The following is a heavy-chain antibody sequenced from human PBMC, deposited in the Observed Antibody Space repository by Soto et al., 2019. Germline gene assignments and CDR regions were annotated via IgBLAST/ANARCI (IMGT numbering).Heavy chain of an antibody. V-gene: IGHV4-31*03. CDR1: GGSISSDGYY. J-gene: IGHJ6*02. CDR3: ARDRRWENDYYGMDV. CDR2: IYYSGST. D-gene: IGHD1-26*01. Sequence: QVQLQESGPGLVKPSQTLSLTCTVSGGSISSDGYYWSWIRQHPGKGLAWIGYIYYSGSTYYNPSLKSRVTISVDTSKNQFSLKLSSVTASDTAVYYCARDRRWENDYYGMDVWCQGTTVTVSS.